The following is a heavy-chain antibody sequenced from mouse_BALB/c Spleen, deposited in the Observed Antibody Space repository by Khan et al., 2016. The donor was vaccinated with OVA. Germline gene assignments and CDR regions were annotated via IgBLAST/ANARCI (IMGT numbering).Heavy chain of an antibody. V-gene: IGHV1-77*01. CDR1: GYTFTDYY. CDR2: IYPGSDNT. Sequence: QVQLKQSGAELARPGSSVKLSCKASGYTFTDYYINWMRQGTGQGLEWIGEIYPGSDNTYYNEKFKGKATLTADKSSSTAYMQLSSLTSEDSAVYFCAREWAAWFPYWGQGTLVTVSA. J-gene: IGHJ3*01. CDR3: AREWAAWFPY.